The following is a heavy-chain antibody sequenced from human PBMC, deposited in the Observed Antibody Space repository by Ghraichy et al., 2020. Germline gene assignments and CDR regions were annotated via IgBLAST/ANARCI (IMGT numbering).Heavy chain of an antibody. CDR1: GFTFDDYA. V-gene: IGHV3-20*04. CDR2: INWNGGTI. J-gene: IGHJ3*01. D-gene: IGHD6-19*01. Sequence: GGSLRLSCAASGFTFDDYAMSWVRQVPGKGLEWVSVINWNGGTIGYADSVKGRFTVSRDNAKNSLYLQLNSLRAEDTALYYCARGRAVAGWGAFDFWGQGTMVTVSS. CDR3: ARGRAVAGWGAFDF.